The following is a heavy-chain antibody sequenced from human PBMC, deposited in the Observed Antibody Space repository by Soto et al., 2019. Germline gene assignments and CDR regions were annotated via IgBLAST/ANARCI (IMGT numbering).Heavy chain of an antibody. Sequence: GSLLLTCTASGFTFSSHWMHWGRQPPGKGLLWVSLINGYGSNTAYADSVKGRLTIARDNAKNTLYLHMNSLRAEDTAAYYCARGEGDWLNAFDIWGQGTKVTV. CDR3: ARGEGDWLNAFDI. V-gene: IGHV3-74*01. CDR1: GFTFSSHW. J-gene: IGHJ3*02. D-gene: IGHD3-9*01. CDR2: INGYGSNT.